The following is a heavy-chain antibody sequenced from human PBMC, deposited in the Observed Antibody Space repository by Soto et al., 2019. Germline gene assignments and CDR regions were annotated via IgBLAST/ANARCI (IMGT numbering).Heavy chain of an antibody. CDR3: ARGTQSGYGPLFYYYYGMDV. J-gene: IGHJ6*02. Sequence: QVQLVESGGGVVQPGRSLRLSCAASGFTFSSYGMHWVRQAPGKGLEWGAVIWYDGSNKYYADSVKGRFTISRDNSKNTLYLQMNSLRAEDTAVYYCARGTQSGYGPLFYYYYGMDVWGQGTTVTVSS. CDR1: GFTFSSYG. CDR2: IWYDGSNK. D-gene: IGHD5-12*01. V-gene: IGHV3-33*01.